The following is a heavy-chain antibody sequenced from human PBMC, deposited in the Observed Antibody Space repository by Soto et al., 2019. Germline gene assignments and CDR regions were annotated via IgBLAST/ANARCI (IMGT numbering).Heavy chain of an antibody. V-gene: IGHV1-69*01. CDR2: SIPIFGTA. Sequence: QVQLVQSGAEVKKPGSSVKVSCKASGGTFSSYAISWVRQAPGQGLEWMGGSIPIFGTANYAQKFQGRVTITADESTSTAYMELSSLRSEDTAVYYCAGYCSSTSCYFSQYSYYGMDVWGQGTTVTVSS. J-gene: IGHJ6*02. CDR3: AGYCSSTSCYFSQYSYYGMDV. D-gene: IGHD2-2*01. CDR1: GGTFSSYA.